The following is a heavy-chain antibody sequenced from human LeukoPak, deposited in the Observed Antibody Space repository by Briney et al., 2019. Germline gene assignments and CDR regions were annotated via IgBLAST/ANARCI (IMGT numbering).Heavy chain of an antibody. CDR2: IDASGGST. CDR1: GFTFSSYA. D-gene: IGHD3-9*01. CDR3: AKAEGYDILTGLDY. J-gene: IGHJ4*02. V-gene: IGHV3-23*01. Sequence: AGSLTLSCATSGFTFSSYAMSWVRQAPGEGLEWVAVIDASGGSTYYPDSVKGRLILSRDNSNNTLSLQTNSLRTEDTAVYYCAKAEGYDILTGLDYWGQGTLVTVSS.